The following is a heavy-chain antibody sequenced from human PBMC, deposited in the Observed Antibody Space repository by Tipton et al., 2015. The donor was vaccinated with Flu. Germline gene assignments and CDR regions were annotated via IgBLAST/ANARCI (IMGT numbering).Heavy chain of an antibody. V-gene: IGHV1-2*02. D-gene: IGHD6-6*01. J-gene: IGHJ4*01. Sequence: VQLVQSGAEVKKPGASVRVSCKASGYTFSDYYIHWVRQAPGQGLEWMGWINPNNGDTHYTQRFQGRVTMTRDTSISTAHMELSSLRSDDTAVYYCATNARLDYGGRGTLVTVSS. CDR2: INPNNGDT. CDR1: GYTFSDYY. CDR3: ATNARLDY.